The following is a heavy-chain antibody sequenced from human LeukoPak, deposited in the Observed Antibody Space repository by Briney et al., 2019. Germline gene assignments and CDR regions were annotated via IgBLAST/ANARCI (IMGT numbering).Heavy chain of an antibody. CDR1: AFTFSSYG. J-gene: IGHJ4*02. D-gene: IGHD3-22*01. Sequence: PGGSLRLSCAASAFTFSSYGMNWVRQAPGQGLEWVSYISSTSGTIYYADSVKGRFTISRDNAKTSLYLQMDSLRDEDTAVYYCARDLWGTSGYRFDYWGQGTLVTVSS. CDR2: ISSTSGTI. V-gene: IGHV3-48*02. CDR3: ARDLWGTSGYRFDY.